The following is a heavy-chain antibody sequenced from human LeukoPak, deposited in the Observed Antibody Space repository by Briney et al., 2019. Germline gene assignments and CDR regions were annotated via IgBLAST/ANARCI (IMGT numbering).Heavy chain of an antibody. Sequence: ASETLSLTCTVSGGSISSYYWGWIRQPPGKGLEWIGSIYYSGSTYYNPSLKSRVTISVDTSKNQFSLKLSSVTAADTAVYYCARFVPHVVVPAAMPLIDYWGQGTLVTVSS. J-gene: IGHJ4*02. CDR1: GGSISSYY. V-gene: IGHV4-39*01. CDR2: IYYSGST. CDR3: ARFVPHVVVPAAMPLIDY. D-gene: IGHD2-2*01.